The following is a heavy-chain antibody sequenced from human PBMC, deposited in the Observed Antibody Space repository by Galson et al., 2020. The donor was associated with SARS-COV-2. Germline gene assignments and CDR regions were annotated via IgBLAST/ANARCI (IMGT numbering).Heavy chain of an antibody. Sequence: SETLSLTCTVSDNSISSGDYGGWIRQSPGKGLEWIGSIYHSGSTYYNPSLKSRATISVDTSKNQFSLTLRSVTAADTAVYYCAREKGSRYGLDVWGQGTTVIVSS. CDR1: DNSISSGDY. CDR3: AREKGSRYGLDV. D-gene: IGHD2-15*01. J-gene: IGHJ6*02. CDR2: IYHSGST. V-gene: IGHV4-38-2*02.